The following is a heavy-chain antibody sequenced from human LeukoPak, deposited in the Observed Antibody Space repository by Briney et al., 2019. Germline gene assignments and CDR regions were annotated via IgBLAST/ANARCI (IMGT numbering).Heavy chain of an antibody. D-gene: IGHD3-10*01. CDR3: ASENYFRFEY. Sequence: GGFLRLSCAASGFTFSDYYMSWIRQAPGKGLEWASYISNTGSTTYYADSVKGRFTISRDNAKSSLYLQMNSLIGEDTAVYYCASENYFRFEYWDQGTLVTVSS. CDR1: GFTFSDYY. J-gene: IGHJ4*02. V-gene: IGHV3-11*04. CDR2: ISNTGSTT.